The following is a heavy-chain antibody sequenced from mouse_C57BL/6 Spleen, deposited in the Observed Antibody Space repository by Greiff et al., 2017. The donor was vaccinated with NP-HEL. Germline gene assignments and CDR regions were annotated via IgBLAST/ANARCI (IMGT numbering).Heavy chain of an antibody. D-gene: IGHD2-3*01. CDR1: GYTFTDYY. V-gene: IGHV1-26*01. CDR2: INPNNGGT. CDR3: ARIYDGYQAWFAY. Sequence: EVQLQQSGPELVKPGASVKISCKASGYTFTDYYMNWVKQSHGKSLEWIGDINPNNGGTSYNQKFKGKATLTVDKSSSTAYMELRSLTSEDSAVYYCARIYDGYQAWFAYWGQGTLVTVSA. J-gene: IGHJ3*01.